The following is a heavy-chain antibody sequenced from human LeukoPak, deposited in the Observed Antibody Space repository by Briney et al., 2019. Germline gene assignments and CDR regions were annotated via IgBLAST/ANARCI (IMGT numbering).Heavy chain of an antibody. CDR3: ARFSVTTPDY. CDR2: ISSSSSYI. V-gene: IGHV3-21*01. D-gene: IGHD4-11*01. J-gene: IGHJ4*02. Sequence: GGSLRLSCAASGFTFSSYSMNWVRQAPGKGLEWVSSISSSSSYIYYADSVKGRFTISRDNAENSLYLQMNSLRAEDTAVYYCARFSVTTPDYWGQGTLVTVSS. CDR1: GFTFSSYS.